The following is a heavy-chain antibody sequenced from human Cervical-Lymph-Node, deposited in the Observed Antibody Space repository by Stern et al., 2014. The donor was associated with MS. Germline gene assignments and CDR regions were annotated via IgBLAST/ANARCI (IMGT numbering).Heavy chain of an antibody. Sequence: VQLEESGAEVKKPGSSVKVSCKASGGTFSSYAISWVRQAPGQGLEWMGGIIPIFGTANYAQKFQGRVTITADESTSTAYMELSSLRSEDTAVYYCARDSPRGVHYYYYGMDVWGQGTTVTVSS. CDR1: GGTFSSYA. D-gene: IGHD1-1*01. CDR3: ARDSPRGVHYYYYGMDV. V-gene: IGHV1-69*01. CDR2: IIPIFGTA. J-gene: IGHJ6*02.